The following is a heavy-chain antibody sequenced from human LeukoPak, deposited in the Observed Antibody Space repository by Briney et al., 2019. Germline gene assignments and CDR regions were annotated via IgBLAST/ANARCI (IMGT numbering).Heavy chain of an antibody. CDR2: IYTSGST. J-gene: IGHJ6*03. CDR1: GGSISSGSYY. Sequence: SDTLSLICTVSGGSISSGSYYWSWIRQPAGKGLEWIGRIYTSGSTNYNLSLKSRVTISLDTSKNQFCLNLSSVTAADTAVYYCARGASSSSAIGYYYYYMDVWGKGTTVTVSS. D-gene: IGHD6-6*01. CDR3: ARGASSSSAIGYYYYYMDV. V-gene: IGHV4-61*02.